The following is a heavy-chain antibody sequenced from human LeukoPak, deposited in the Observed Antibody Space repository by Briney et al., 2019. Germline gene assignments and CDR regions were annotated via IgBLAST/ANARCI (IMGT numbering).Heavy chain of an antibody. CDR1: GYTFTSYG. J-gene: IGHJ4*02. CDR2: ISAYNGNT. CDR3: ARGYRYDILTGYPY. D-gene: IGHD3-9*01. V-gene: IGHV1-18*04. Sequence: ASVKVSCKASGYTFTSYGISWVRQAPGQGLEWMGWISAYNGNTNYAQKLQGRVTMTTDTSTSTAYMELRSLRSDDTAVYYCARGYRYDILTGYPYWGQGTLVTVSS.